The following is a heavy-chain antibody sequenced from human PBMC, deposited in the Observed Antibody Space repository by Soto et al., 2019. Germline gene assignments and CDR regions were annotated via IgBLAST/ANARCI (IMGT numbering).Heavy chain of an antibody. CDR1: GFTFSSYA. CDR2: ISGSGGIT. J-gene: IGHJ4*02. Sequence: GGSLRLSCAASGFTFSSYAMSCVSQAAGKGLERVSAISGSGGITYYADSVKGRFTISRDNSKNTLYLQIHSLRAEDTAVYYCAKDAPYYDFWSGHEYWGQGTMVTVSS. CDR3: AKDAPYYDFWSGHEY. D-gene: IGHD3-3*01. V-gene: IGHV3-23*01.